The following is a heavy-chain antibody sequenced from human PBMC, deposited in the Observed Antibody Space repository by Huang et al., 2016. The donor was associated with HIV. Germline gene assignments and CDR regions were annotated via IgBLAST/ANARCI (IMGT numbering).Heavy chain of an antibody. CDR1: GGSFSGYY. D-gene: IGHD6-19*01. V-gene: IGHV4-34*01. CDR2: INHIGKT. Sequence: QVQLRQWGAGLVKPSETLSLTCAVYGGSFSGYYWTWIRQSPGKGLEWIGEINHIGKTNDQPSLNSRVTISKDTAKNQLSLQLPAVSAADTGVYFCAREKAADSAWYGVYYFDYWGEGALVTVTS. CDR3: AREKAADSAWYGVYYFDY. J-gene: IGHJ4*02.